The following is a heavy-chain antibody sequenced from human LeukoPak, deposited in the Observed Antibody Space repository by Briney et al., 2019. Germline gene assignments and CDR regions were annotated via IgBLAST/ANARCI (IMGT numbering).Heavy chain of an antibody. CDR1: GYGFTSYW. Sequence: GQALQISSKGYGYGFTSYWISWARPMPGKGREWMGRIDPSDSYTNYSPSFQGHVTISADKSISTAYLQWSSVKASDTAMDYCARHSATNRGPPDNWGQGTVVTVSS. V-gene: IGHV5-10-1*01. CDR3: ARHSATNRGPPDN. CDR2: IDPSDSYT. J-gene: IGHJ4*02. D-gene: IGHD1-26*01.